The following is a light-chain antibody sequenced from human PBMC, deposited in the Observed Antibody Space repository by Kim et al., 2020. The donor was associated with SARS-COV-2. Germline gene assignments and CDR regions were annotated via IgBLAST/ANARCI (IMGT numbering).Light chain of an antibody. CDR2: RDS. J-gene: IGLJ1*01. Sequence: LGQTARITCGGNNIGSKNVHWYQQKPGQAPVLVIYRDSNRPSGIPERFSGSNSGNTATLTISRAQAGDEADYYCQVWDSSTASYVFGTGTKVTVL. V-gene: IGLV3-9*01. CDR3: QVWDSSTASYV. CDR1: NIGSKN.